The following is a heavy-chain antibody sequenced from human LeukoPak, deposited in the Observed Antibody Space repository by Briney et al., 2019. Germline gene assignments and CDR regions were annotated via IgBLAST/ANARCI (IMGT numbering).Heavy chain of an antibody. V-gene: IGHV1-46*01. CDR1: GYTFTSYY. Sequence: ASVKVSCKASGYTFTSYYMHWVRQVPGQGLEWMGIINPSGGSTSYAQKFQGRVTMTRDTSTSTVYMELSSLRSEDTAVYYCARDGSTRYCSSTSCYKHYYYGMDVWGQGTTVTVSS. D-gene: IGHD2-2*02. CDR3: ARDGSTRYCSSTSCYKHYYYGMDV. CDR2: INPSGGST. J-gene: IGHJ6*02.